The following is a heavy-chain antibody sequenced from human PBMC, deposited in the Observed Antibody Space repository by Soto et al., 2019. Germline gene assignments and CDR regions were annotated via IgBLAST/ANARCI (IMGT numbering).Heavy chain of an antibody. J-gene: IGHJ4*02. CDR3: ARPKTSSSWYDY. D-gene: IGHD6-13*01. V-gene: IGHV5-10-1*01. CDR2: IDPSDSYT. Sequence: GESLKISCKGSGYRFTSYWISWVRQMPGKGLEWMGRIDPSDSYTNYSPSFQGHVTISADKSISTAYLQWSSLKASDTAMYYCARPKTSSSWYDYWGQGTLVTVSS. CDR1: GYRFTSYW.